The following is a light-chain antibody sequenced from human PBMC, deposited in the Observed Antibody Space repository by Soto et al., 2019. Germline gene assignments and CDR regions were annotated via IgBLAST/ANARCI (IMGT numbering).Light chain of an antibody. CDR1: QGIRND. Sequence: DIQMTLSPSSLSVSVGDRVTITRRASQGIRNDLGWYQQKPGKAPKRLIYAASSLLSGVPSRFSGSGSETEFTLTISSLQPEDFETYYCLHNNSYPRTFGQGTKVDIK. J-gene: IGKJ1*01. V-gene: IGKV1-17*01. CDR3: LHNNSYPRT. CDR2: AAS.